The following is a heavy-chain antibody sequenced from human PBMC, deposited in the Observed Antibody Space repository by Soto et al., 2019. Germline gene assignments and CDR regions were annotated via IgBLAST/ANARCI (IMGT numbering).Heavy chain of an antibody. D-gene: IGHD3-3*01. Sequence: SVKVSCKASGGTFSSYAISWVRQAPGQGLEWMGGIIPIFGTANYAQKFQGRATITADKSTSTAYMELSSLRSEDTAVYYCARSVNYDFWSGYYPLGYWGQGTLVTVSS. CDR1: GGTFSSYA. CDR3: ARSVNYDFWSGYYPLGY. CDR2: IIPIFGTA. V-gene: IGHV1-69*06. J-gene: IGHJ4*02.